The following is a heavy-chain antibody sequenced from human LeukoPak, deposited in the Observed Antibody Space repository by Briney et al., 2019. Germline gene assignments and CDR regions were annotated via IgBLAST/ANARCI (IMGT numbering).Heavy chain of an antibody. CDR1: GYTFTGYY. CDR2: INPNSGGT. Sequence: ASVTVSCEASGYTFTGYYMHWVRQAPGQGLEWMGWINPNSGGTNYAQKFQGRVTMTRDTSISTAYMELSSLRSEDTAVYYCARERRDGYNYRNWFDPWGQGTLVTVSS. D-gene: IGHD5-24*01. V-gene: IGHV1-2*02. J-gene: IGHJ5*02. CDR3: ARERRDGYNYRNWFDP.